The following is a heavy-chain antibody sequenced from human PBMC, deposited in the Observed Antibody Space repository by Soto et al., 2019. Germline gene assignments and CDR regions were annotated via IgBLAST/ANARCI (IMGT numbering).Heavy chain of an antibody. CDR2: IYYSGST. CDR3: ARFWRGPAAIYYYYGMDV. CDR1: GDSISSGGYY. D-gene: IGHD2-2*01. V-gene: IGHV4-31*03. J-gene: IGHJ6*02. Sequence: QVQLQESGPGLVKPSQTLSLTCTVSGDSISSGGYYWSWIRQHPGKGLAWIGYIYYSGSTYYNPSLKSRVTISVDTSKNQFSLKLSSVTAADTAVYYCARFWRGPAAIYYYYGMDVWGQGTTVTVSS.